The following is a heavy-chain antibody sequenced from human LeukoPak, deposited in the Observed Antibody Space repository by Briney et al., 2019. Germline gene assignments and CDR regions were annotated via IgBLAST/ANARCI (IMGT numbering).Heavy chain of an antibody. CDR3: ATGARYQLPSNYYYYYGMDV. Sequence: GASVTVSCKVSGYTLTELSMRWVRQAPGKGLEWMGGFDPEDGETICAQKFQGRVTMTEDTSTDTAYMELSSLRSEDTAVYYCATGARYQLPSNYYYYYGMDVWGQGTTVTVSS. J-gene: IGHJ6*02. CDR2: FDPEDGET. D-gene: IGHD2-2*01. V-gene: IGHV1-24*01. CDR1: GYTLTELS.